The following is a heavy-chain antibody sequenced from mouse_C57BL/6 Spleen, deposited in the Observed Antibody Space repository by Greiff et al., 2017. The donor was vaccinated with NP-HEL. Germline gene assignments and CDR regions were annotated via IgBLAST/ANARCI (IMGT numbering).Heavy chain of an antibody. J-gene: IGHJ3*01. D-gene: IGHD1-1*01. Sequence: EVMLVESGGGLVQPGGSMKLSCVASGFTFSNYWMNWVRQSPEKGLEWVAQIRLKSDNYATHYAESVKGRFTISRDDSKSSVYLQMNNLRAEDTGIHYCTGGATVVPFAYWGQGTLVTVSA. CDR3: TGGATVVPFAY. V-gene: IGHV6-3*01. CDR2: IRLKSDNYAT. CDR1: GFTFSNYW.